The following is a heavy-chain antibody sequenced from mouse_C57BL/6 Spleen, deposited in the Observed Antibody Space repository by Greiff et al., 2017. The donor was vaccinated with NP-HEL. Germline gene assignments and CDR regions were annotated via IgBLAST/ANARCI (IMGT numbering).Heavy chain of an antibody. J-gene: IGHJ2*01. CDR2: IYPGDGDT. Sequence: VQLQQSGAELVKPGASVKISCKASGYAFSSYWMNWVKQRPGTGLEWIGQIYPGDGDTTYNGKFKGKATLTADQSSSTAYMQLSSLNYEDSEVYFGARRGHITTGIDYWGQGTTLTVSS. D-gene: IGHD1-1*01. CDR3: ARRGHITTGIDY. V-gene: IGHV1-80*01. CDR1: GYAFSSYW.